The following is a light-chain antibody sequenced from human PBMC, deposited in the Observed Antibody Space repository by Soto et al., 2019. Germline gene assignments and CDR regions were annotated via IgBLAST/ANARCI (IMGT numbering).Light chain of an antibody. CDR1: SSDVGSYNS. J-gene: IGLJ2*01. CDR3: SSYTTGATLV. V-gene: IGLV2-14*01. CDR2: AVT. Sequence: QSALTQPASVSGSPGQSIAISCTGTSSDVGSYNSVSWYQQFPGKAPKLILYAVTNWPSGVSNRFSGSKSGNTASLTISGLQAEDEADYFCSSYTTGATLVFGVGTQLTVL.